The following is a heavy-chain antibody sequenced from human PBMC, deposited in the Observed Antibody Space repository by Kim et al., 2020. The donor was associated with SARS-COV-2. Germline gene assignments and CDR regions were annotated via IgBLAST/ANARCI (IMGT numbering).Heavy chain of an antibody. CDR3: ARIAPTGNWYFDL. J-gene: IGHJ2*01. Sequence: YAETEKSRITITPDTSKKQLSLQLNSGTPEDTAVYYCARIAPTGNWYFDLWGRGTLVTVSS. D-gene: IGHD1-1*01. V-gene: IGHV6-1*01.